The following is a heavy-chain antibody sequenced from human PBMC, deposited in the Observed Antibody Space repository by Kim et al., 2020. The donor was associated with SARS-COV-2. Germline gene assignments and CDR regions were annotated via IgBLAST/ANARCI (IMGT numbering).Heavy chain of an antibody. CDR2: ISWNSGSI. J-gene: IGHJ6*02. CDR1: GFTFDDYA. V-gene: IGHV3-9*01. D-gene: IGHD3-16*01. CDR3: AKDMGDGYPNYYYYYYGMDV. Sequence: GGSLRLSCAASGFTFDDYAMHWVRQAPGNGLEWVSGISWNSGSIGYADSVKGRFTISRDNAKNSLYLQMNSLRAEDTALYYCAKDMGDGYPNYYYYYYGMDVWGQGTTVTVSS.